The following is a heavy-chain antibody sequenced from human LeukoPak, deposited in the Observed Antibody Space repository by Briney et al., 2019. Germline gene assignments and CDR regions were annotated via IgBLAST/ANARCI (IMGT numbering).Heavy chain of an antibody. V-gene: IGHV3-23*01. CDR1: GLTFSSYA. Sequence: GGSLRLSCAASGLTFSSYAMSWVRQAPGKGLEWVSAISGSSGHTYYADSVKGRFTISRDNAKNSLYLQMNSLRAEDTAVYYCASHPLIAVAESSDYWGQGTLVTVSS. CDR2: ISGSSGHT. J-gene: IGHJ4*02. CDR3: ASHPLIAVAESSDY. D-gene: IGHD6-19*01.